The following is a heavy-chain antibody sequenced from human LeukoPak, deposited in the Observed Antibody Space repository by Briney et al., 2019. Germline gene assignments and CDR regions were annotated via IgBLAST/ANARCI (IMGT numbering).Heavy chain of an antibody. Sequence: GGSLRLSCAASGFSFSVYEMRWVRQAPGKGLEWISDISSSGTTTYYADSVKGRFTISRDNFQRTVYLQMNSLRAEDTAVHYCVKDAQRGFDYSNSLDKWGQGTLVTVSS. CDR3: VKDAQRGFDYSNSLDK. J-gene: IGHJ4*02. CDR1: GFSFSVYE. D-gene: IGHD4-11*01. V-gene: IGHV3-48*03. CDR2: ISSSGTTT.